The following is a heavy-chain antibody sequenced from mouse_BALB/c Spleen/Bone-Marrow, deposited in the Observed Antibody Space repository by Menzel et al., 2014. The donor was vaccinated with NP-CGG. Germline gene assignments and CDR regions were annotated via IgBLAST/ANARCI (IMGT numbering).Heavy chain of an antibody. V-gene: IGHV1S137*01. J-gene: IGHJ4*01. CDR2: ISGYYGDA. CDR3: ARTGKVRNAMDY. D-gene: IGHD2-14*01. Sequence: QVQLKQSGAKLVRPGVSVKISCKGSGYTFTDHAIHWVKRSHAKSLEWMGVISGYYGDAIYNQKFKGKATMTVDKSSSTAYMEIARLTSEDSAIYYCARTGKVRNAMDYWGQGTSVTVSS. CDR1: GYTFTDHA.